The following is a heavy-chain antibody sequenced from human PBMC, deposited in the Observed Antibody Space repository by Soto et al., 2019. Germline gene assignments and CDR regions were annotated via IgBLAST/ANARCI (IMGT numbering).Heavy chain of an antibody. D-gene: IGHD3-16*02. V-gene: IGHV1-69*13. Sequence: SVKVSCKASGGTFSSYSISWVLQAPGQGLEWMGGIIPIFGTANYAQKFQGRVTITADESTSTAYMELSSLRSEDTAVYYCARDFDYVWGSYRSCAFDIWGQGTMVTVSS. CDR2: IIPIFGTA. CDR1: GGTFSSYS. J-gene: IGHJ3*02. CDR3: ARDFDYVWGSYRSCAFDI.